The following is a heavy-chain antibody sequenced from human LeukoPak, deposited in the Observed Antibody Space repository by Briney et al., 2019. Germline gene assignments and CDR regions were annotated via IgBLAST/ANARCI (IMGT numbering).Heavy chain of an antibody. V-gene: IGHV3-30*02. J-gene: IGHJ6*02. CDR1: GFTFSSYG. D-gene: IGHD3-10*01. Sequence: GGSLRLSCAASGFTFSSYGMHWVRQAPGKGLEWVAFIRYDGSNKYYADSVKGRFTISRDNSKNTLYLQMNSLRAEDTAVYYCAREYFYGSGTPSNYGMDVWGQGTTVTVSS. CDR2: IRYDGSNK. CDR3: AREYFYGSGTPSNYGMDV.